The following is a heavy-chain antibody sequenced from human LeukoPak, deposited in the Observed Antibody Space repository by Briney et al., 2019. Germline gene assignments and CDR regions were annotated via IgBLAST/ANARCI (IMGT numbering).Heavy chain of an antibody. D-gene: IGHD3-10*01. CDR1: GFTFSSYA. V-gene: IGHV3-23*01. CDR2: ISNSGGTT. J-gene: IGHJ3*02. CDR3: AKSNGYGLIDI. Sequence: GGSLRLSCAASGFTFSSYAMSWVRQAPGKGLEWVSTISNSGGTTYYADSVKGRFTISRDDSENTLYLQMNSLRAEDTAVYYCAKSNGYGLIDIWGQGTMVTVSS.